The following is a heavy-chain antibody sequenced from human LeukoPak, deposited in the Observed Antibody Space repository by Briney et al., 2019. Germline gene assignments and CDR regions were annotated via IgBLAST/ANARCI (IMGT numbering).Heavy chain of an antibody. CDR2: IYYSGST. CDR1: GGSVSSGSYY. J-gene: IGHJ3*02. CDR3: ASPMITFGGVIVNDAFDI. V-gene: IGHV4-61*01. D-gene: IGHD3-16*01. Sequence: SETLSLTCTVSGGSVSSGSYYWSWIRQPPGKGLEWIGYIYYSGSTNYNPSLKSRVTISVDTSKNQFSLELSSVTAADTAVYYCASPMITFGGVIVNDAFDIWGQGTMVTVSS.